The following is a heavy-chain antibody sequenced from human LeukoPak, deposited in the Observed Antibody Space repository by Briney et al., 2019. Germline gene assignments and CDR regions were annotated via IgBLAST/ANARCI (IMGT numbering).Heavy chain of an antibody. V-gene: IGHV1-2*02. Sequence: ASVKVSCKASGYTFTDYYIHWVRQATGQGLEWMGWFNPYSGGTNYAEKFRGRVTMTRDTSITTAYMELSSLRSDDTAMYYCATLRRSGWYIGDWGQGTLVTVSS. CDR1: GYTFTDYY. CDR3: ATLRRSGWYIGD. D-gene: IGHD6-19*01. J-gene: IGHJ4*02. CDR2: FNPYSGGT.